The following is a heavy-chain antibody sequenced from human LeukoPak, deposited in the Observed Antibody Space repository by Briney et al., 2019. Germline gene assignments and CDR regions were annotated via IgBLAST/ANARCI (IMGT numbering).Heavy chain of an antibody. J-gene: IGHJ4*02. CDR2: ISGSGGST. Sequence: PWGSLRLSCAASGFTFSSYAMSWVRQAPGKGLEWIAAISGSGGSTYYAYSVKGRFAISRDNSNNTVYLQKNRLRAEDRAVYYCAKEGEWLNYYGSGGDNQVDYWGQGTLVTVSS. CDR3: AKEGEWLNYYGSGGDNQVDY. V-gene: IGHV3-23*01. CDR1: GFTFSSYA. D-gene: IGHD3-10*01.